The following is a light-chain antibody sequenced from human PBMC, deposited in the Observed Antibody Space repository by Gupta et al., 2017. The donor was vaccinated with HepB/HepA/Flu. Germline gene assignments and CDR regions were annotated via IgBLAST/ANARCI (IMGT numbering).Light chain of an antibody. CDR2: GAS. J-gene: IGKJ1*01. CDR3: QQYNNWPPWT. CDR1: QSVSSN. Sequence: EIVMTQSPATLSVSPGERATLSCRASQSVSSNLAWYQQKPGQAPRLLIYGASTRATGIPAGFSGSGSGTEFTLTISSLQSEDFAVYYCQQYNNWPPWTFGQGTKGNQT. V-gene: IGKV3-15*01.